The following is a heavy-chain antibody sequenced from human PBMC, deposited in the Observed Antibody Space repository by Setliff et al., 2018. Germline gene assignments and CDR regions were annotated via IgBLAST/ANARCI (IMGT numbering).Heavy chain of an antibody. J-gene: IGHJ3*01. CDR3: ASPRRDDLDSPFDAFDL. V-gene: IGHV4-38-2*01. Sequence: SETLSLTCDVSGISITSGHYWGWIRQSPGEGLEWIATIYHRGRRYYNPSLDSRVTISLDASKNQYSLRLSSVTAADTAVYYCASPRRDDLDSPFDAFDLWGQGTRVTVSS. CDR1: GISITSGHY. D-gene: IGHD3-3*01. CDR2: IYHRGRR.